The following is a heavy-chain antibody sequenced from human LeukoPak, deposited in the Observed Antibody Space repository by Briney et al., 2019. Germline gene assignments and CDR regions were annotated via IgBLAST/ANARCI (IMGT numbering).Heavy chain of an antibody. D-gene: IGHD3-22*01. CDR1: GGSISSYY. Sequence: PSETLSLTCTVSGGSISSYYWSWIRQPPGKGLEWIGYIYYSGSTNYNPSLKGRVTISVDTSKNQFSLKLSSVTAADTAVYYCARGIRYYYDSSGYYRTDRFDPWGQGTLVTVSS. CDR3: ARGIRYYYDSSGYYRTDRFDP. CDR2: IYYSGST. V-gene: IGHV4-59*01. J-gene: IGHJ5*02.